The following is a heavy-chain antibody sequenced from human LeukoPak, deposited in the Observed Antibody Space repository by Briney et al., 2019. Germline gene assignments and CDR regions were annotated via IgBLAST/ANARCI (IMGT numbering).Heavy chain of an antibody. CDR3: AELGITMIGGV. D-gene: IGHD3-10*02. Sequence: GGSLRLSCTASGFSFRDYGMHWVRQPPGKGLEGVATISFDGTKKYYVDSVKGRFSISRDNAKNSLYLQMNSLRAEDTAVYYCAELGITMIGGVWGKGTTVTISS. CDR1: GFSFRDYG. J-gene: IGHJ6*04. V-gene: IGHV3-30*18. CDR2: ISFDGTKK.